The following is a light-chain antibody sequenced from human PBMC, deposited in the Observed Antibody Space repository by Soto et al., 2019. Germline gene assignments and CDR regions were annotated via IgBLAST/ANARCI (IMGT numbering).Light chain of an antibody. CDR2: DAS. J-gene: IGKJ1*01. CDR1: QSVSST. V-gene: IGKV3-15*01. Sequence: EIVMTQSPSTLSASPGERVTLSCRASQSVSSTLAWYQQKPGQAPRLLIYDASTRATGIPARFSGSGSGTEFTLSISSLQSEDFAVYYCQQDNKWPRTFGQGTKVEIK. CDR3: QQDNKWPRT.